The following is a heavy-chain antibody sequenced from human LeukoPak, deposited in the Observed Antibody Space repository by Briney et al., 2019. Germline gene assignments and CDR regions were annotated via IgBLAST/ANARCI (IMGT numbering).Heavy chain of an antibody. CDR3: ARGPAGYN. Sequence: PGGSLGLSCAASGFTFSSYAMSWVRQAPGKGLEWVSVIYSGGSTDYADSVKGRFTISRDNLKNTLYLQMNTLRAEDTAVYYCARGPAGYNWGQGTLVTVSS. J-gene: IGHJ4*02. CDR1: GFTFSSYA. D-gene: IGHD1-1*01. V-gene: IGHV3-53*01. CDR2: IYSGGST.